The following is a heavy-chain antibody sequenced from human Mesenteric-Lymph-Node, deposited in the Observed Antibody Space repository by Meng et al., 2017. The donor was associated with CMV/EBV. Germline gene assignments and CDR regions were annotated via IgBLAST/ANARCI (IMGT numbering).Heavy chain of an antibody. V-gene: IGHV3-23*01. D-gene: IGHD5-18*01. Sequence: GGSLRLSCAASGFTFSTFWMSWVRQAPGKGLEWVSAISGSGGSTYYADSVKGRFTISRDNSKNTLYLQMNSLRAEDTAVYYCAGSGYNYGYYYYYGMDVWGQGTTVTVSS. CDR3: AGSGYNYGYYYYYGMDV. J-gene: IGHJ6*02. CDR2: ISGSGGST. CDR1: GFTFSTFW.